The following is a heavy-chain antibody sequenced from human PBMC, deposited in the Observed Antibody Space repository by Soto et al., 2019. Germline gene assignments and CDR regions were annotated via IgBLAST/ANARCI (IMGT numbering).Heavy chain of an antibody. CDR2: INHSGST. D-gene: IGHD6-19*01. J-gene: IGHJ5*02. CDR3: ARGSQSVAGPNWFDP. Sequence: SETLSLTCAVYGGSFSGYYWSWIRQPPGKGLEWIGEINHSGSTTYNPSLKSRVTISVDTSKTHFSLKLNSVTAADTAVYYCARGSQSVAGPNWFDPWGQGTLVT. CDR1: GGSFSGYY. V-gene: IGHV4-34*01.